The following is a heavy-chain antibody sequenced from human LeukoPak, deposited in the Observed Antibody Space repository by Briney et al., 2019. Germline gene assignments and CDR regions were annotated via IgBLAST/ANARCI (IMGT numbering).Heavy chain of an antibody. CDR3: ARDPYYYDSSGYYYLSAFDI. J-gene: IGHJ3*02. Sequence: ASVKVSCKASGYTFTSYGISWVRQAPGQGLEGMGWISAYNGNTNYAQKLQGRVTMTTDTSTSTAYMELRSLRSDDTAVYYCARDPYYYDSSGYYYLSAFDIWGQGTMVTVSS. CDR2: ISAYNGNT. D-gene: IGHD3-22*01. V-gene: IGHV1-18*01. CDR1: GYTFTSYG.